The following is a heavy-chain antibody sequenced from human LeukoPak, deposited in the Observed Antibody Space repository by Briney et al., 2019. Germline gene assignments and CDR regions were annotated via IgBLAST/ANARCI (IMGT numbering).Heavy chain of an antibody. CDR2: IYYSGST. D-gene: IGHD2-15*01. CDR3: ARDSVAAKSNDAFDI. Sequence: SETLSLTCTVSGASVSSGDYYWSWLRQPPGKGLEWIGYIYYSGSTNYNPSLKSRVTISVDTSKNQFSLKLSSVTAADTAVYYCARDSVAAKSNDAFDIWGQGTMVTVSS. CDR1: GASVSSGDYY. J-gene: IGHJ3*02. V-gene: IGHV4-61*08.